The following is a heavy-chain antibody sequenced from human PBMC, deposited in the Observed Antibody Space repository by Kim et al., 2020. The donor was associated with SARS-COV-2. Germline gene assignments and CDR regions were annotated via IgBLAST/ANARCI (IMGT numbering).Heavy chain of an antibody. CDR3: ATVSYSIDYYGMDV. CDR2: FDPEDGET. CDR1: GYTLTELS. Sequence: ASVKVSCKVSGYTLTELSMHWVRQAPGKGLEWMGGFDPEDGETIYAQKFQGRVTMTEDTSTDTAYMELSSLRSEDTAVYYCATVSYSIDYYGMDVWGQGTTVTVSS. J-gene: IGHJ6*02. V-gene: IGHV1-24*01. D-gene: IGHD3-10*01.